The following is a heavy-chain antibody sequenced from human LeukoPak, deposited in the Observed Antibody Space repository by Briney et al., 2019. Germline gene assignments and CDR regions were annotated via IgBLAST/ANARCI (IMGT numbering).Heavy chain of an antibody. CDR2: IYYSGST. Sequence: PSETLSLTCTVSGGSMSSYYWSWIRQPPGKGLEWIGYIYYSGSTNYNPSLKSRVTISVDTSKNQFSLELSSVTAADTAVYYCARGGNYYDSSPLDYWGQGTLVTVSS. V-gene: IGHV4-59*01. J-gene: IGHJ4*02. CDR3: ARGGNYYDSSPLDY. CDR1: GGSMSSYY. D-gene: IGHD3-22*01.